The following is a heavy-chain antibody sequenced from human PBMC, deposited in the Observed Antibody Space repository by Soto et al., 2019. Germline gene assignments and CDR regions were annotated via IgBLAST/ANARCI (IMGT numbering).Heavy chain of an antibody. D-gene: IGHD5-18*01. CDR3: AKEDTAMAREDY. Sequence: PGGSLRLSCAASGFSFSTYGMSWVRRAPGKGLEWVSVISGSGDITYYADSVKGRFTLSRDNSKNTLYLQMNSLRAEDTAVYYCAKEDTAMAREDYWGQGTLVTVSS. V-gene: IGHV3-23*01. CDR1: GFSFSTYG. CDR2: ISGSGDIT. J-gene: IGHJ4*02.